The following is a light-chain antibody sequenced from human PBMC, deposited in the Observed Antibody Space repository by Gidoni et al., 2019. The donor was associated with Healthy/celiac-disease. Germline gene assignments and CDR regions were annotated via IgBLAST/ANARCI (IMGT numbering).Light chain of an antibody. J-gene: IGKJ2*01. CDR1: QSVSSSY. CDR2: GAC. V-gene: IGKV3-20*01. Sequence: EIVLTQSPLTLSLSPGERATLSCRASQSVSSSYLAWYQQKPGQAPRLLIYGACSRATGIPDRFSGSGSGTDFTLTISRLEPEDFAVYYCQQYGSSPLYTFGQXTKLEIK. CDR3: QQYGSSPLYT.